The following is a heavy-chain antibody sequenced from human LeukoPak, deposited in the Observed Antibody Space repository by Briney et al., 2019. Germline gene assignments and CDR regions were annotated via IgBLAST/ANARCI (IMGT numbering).Heavy chain of an antibody. CDR1: GYTFTDYY. D-gene: IGHD5-12*01. Sequence: ASVKISCKVSGYTFTDYYMHWVQQAPGKGLEWMGLVDPEDGETIYAEKFRGRVTTTADTSTDTAYMELSSLRSEDTAVYYCATVYSGYENFDYWGQGTLVTVSS. J-gene: IGHJ4*02. V-gene: IGHV1-69-2*01. CDR2: VDPEDGET. CDR3: ATVYSGYENFDY.